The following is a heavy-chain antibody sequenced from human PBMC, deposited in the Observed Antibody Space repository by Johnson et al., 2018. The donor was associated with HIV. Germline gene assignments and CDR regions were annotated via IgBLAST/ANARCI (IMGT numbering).Heavy chain of an antibody. CDR1: GFTFSTYG. CDR2: ISYDGSNK. V-gene: IGHV3-30*19. Sequence: VQLVESGGGVVQPGRSLRLSCAASGFTFSTYGMHWVRQAPGKGLEWVAHISYDGSNKYYADSAQGRFPISRDRSQNTVYLQMNSLRAEDTAVYYCARVGGTFWRDLAFGIWGQGTMVTVSS. CDR3: ARVGGTFWRDLAFGI. J-gene: IGHJ3*02. D-gene: IGHD3-3*01.